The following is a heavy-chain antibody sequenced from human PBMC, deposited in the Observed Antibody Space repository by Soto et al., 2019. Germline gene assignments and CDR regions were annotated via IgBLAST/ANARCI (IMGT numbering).Heavy chain of an antibody. CDR1: GFTFNTYG. J-gene: IGHJ4*02. CDR2: IWYDGSNK. V-gene: IGHV3-33*08. Sequence: GGSLRLSCTTSGFTFNTYGMHWVRQAPGKGLEWVAIIWYDGSNKYYAASVKGRFTISRDNSQNTLYPQMKSLRADDTALYHCARDRSIKEVASAFSYWGQGTLVTVSS. D-gene: IGHD3-10*01. CDR3: ARDRSIKEVASAFSY.